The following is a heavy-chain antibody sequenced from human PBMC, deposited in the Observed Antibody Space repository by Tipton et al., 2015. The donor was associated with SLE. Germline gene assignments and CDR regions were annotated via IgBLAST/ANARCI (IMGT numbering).Heavy chain of an antibody. Sequence: SLRLSCAASGFIFNSHGMHWVRQAPGKGLQWVAFTRNDGRNKYYADSVKGRFTISRDNSKNTLYLQMSSLKTEDTAVYYCARSPYFYDSSGYAAGYFQHWGQGTLVTVSS. D-gene: IGHD3-22*01. V-gene: IGHV3-30*02. J-gene: IGHJ1*01. CDR1: GFIFNSHG. CDR3: ARSPYFYDSSGYAAGYFQH. CDR2: TRNDGRNK.